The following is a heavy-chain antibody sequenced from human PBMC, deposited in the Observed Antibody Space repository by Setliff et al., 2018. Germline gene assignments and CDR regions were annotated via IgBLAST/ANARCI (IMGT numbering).Heavy chain of an antibody. Sequence: SVKVSCKASGGTFSSYGISWVRQAPGQGLEWMGGTIPIFGSTNYAQKFQDRVTIITDESTSTAYMELSSLRTEDKAVYYCAGEGVDTRSSTDYRYYMDVWGKGTTVTVSS. V-gene: IGHV1-69*05. CDR2: TIPIFGST. D-gene: IGHD5-18*01. CDR3: AGEGVDTRSSTDYRYYMDV. J-gene: IGHJ6*03. CDR1: GGTFSSYG.